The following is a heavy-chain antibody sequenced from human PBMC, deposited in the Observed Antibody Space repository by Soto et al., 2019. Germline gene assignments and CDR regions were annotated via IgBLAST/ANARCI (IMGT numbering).Heavy chain of an antibody. J-gene: IGHJ6*02. D-gene: IGHD3-3*01. CDR2: ISYDGSNK. V-gene: IGHV3-30*03. Sequence: PGGSLRLSCAASGFTFSSYGMHWVRQAPGKGLEWVAVISYDGSNKYYADSVKGRFTISRDNSKNTLYLQMNSLRAEDTAVYYCARQSLLKSIPIYGYFYYAMDVWGQGTSVTVSS. CDR1: GFTFSSYG. CDR3: ARQSLLKSIPIYGYFYYAMDV.